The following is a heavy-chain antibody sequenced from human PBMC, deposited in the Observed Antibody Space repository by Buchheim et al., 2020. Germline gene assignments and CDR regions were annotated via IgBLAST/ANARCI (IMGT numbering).Heavy chain of an antibody. D-gene: IGHD2-8*01. Sequence: VQLVESGGGLVQPGGSLRLSCAASGFNFNNYAMTWVRQAPGKGLEWVSTITGSGVNTYYADSVKGRFTISRDNSKNTLYLQMNSLRDEDAARYYCTKQGGTCTNDLCSYCECWGQGSL. V-gene: IGHV3-23*04. CDR2: ITGSGVNT. CDR1: GFNFNNYA. CDR3: TKQGGTCTNDLCSYCEC. J-gene: IGHJ4*02.